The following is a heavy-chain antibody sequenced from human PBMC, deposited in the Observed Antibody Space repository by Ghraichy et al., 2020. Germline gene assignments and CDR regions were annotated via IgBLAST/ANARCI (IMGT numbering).Heavy chain of an antibody. CDR3: ARDFSGNAFHGMDV. V-gene: IGHV3-7*03. CDR1: GFTFSSHW. J-gene: IGHJ6*02. D-gene: IGHD3-10*01. Sequence: WGSLRLSCAASGFTFSSHWMSWVRQAPGKGLEWVANIKPDGSEKYYVDSAKGRFAISRDNAKNSLYLHMNSLRAEDTAVYYCARDFSGNAFHGMDVWGQGTPVTVSS. CDR2: IKPDGSEK.